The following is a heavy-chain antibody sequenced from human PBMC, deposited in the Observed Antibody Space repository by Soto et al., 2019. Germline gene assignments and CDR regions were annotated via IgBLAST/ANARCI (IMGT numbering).Heavy chain of an antibody. J-gene: IGHJ6*02. CDR3: TTNHDYRIYYYYSGMDV. Sequence: EVQLVESGGGLVKPGGSLSLSCAASGFTFSNAWMNWVRQAPGKGLEWVGRIKSKTDGGTTDYAAPVKGRFTISRDDSKNTLYLQMNSLKTEDTAVYYCTTNHDYRIYYYYSGMDVWGQGTKVTVSS. CDR1: GFTFSNAW. V-gene: IGHV3-15*07. CDR2: IKSKTDGGTT. D-gene: IGHD4-4*01.